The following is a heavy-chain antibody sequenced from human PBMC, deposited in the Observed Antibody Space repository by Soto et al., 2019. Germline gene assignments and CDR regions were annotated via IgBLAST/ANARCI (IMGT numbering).Heavy chain of an antibody. CDR1: GFTFSSYE. CDR2: ISSSGSTI. J-gene: IGHJ6*02. Sequence: GSLRLSCAASGFTFSSYEMNWVRQAPGKGLEWVSYISSSGSTIYYADSVKGRFTISRDNAKNSLYLQMNSLRAEDTAVYYCAREFFVVVPAAIAVDWYYYYGMDVWGQGTTVTVSS. D-gene: IGHD2-2*01. V-gene: IGHV3-48*03. CDR3: AREFFVVVPAAIAVDWYYYYGMDV.